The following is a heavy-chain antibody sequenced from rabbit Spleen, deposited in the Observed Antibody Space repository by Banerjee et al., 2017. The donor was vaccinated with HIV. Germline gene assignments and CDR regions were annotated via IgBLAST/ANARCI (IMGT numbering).Heavy chain of an antibody. J-gene: IGHJ4*01. CDR3: VRDTWHFKL. V-gene: IGHV1S45*01. CDR2: IDTGSSGFT. CDR1: GVSFSGNSY. Sequence: QEQLEESGGGLVKPGASLTLTCIASGVSFSGNSYMCWVRQAPGKGLEWIACIDTGSSGFTYFASWVNGRFTISSHNAQNTLYLQLNSLTAADTATYFCVRDTWHFKLWGPGTLVTVS. D-gene: IGHD3-1*01.